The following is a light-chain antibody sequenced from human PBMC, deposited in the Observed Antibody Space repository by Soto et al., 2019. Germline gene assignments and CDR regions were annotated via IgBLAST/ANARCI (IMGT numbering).Light chain of an antibody. CDR1: SNDVGGYKY. J-gene: IGLJ2*01. V-gene: IGLV2-14*01. CDR2: EVS. Sequence: QSALTQPASVSGSPGQSITISCTGTSNDVGGYKYVSWHQQHLGKAPKLMIYEVSNRPSGVSTRFSASRSGNTASLTISGLQAEGEADYYCSAYTSIKEVFGGGTKLTVL. CDR3: SAYTSIKEV.